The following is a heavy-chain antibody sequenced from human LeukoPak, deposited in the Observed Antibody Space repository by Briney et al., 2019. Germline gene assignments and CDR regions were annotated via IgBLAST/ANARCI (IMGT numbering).Heavy chain of an antibody. CDR2: IYSSGST. Sequence: PSETLSLTCTVSGGSISSSGYYWGWIRQPPGKGLEWIGSIYSSGSTNYNPSLKSRVTISVDTSKNQFSLKLSSVTAADTAVYYCARGYVIAARPVWFDPWGQGTLVTVSS. V-gene: IGHV4-39*07. CDR3: ARGYVIAARPVWFDP. J-gene: IGHJ5*02. D-gene: IGHD6-6*01. CDR1: GGSISSSGYY.